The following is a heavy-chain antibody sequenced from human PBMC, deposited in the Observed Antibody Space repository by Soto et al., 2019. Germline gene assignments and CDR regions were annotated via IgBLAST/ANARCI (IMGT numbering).Heavy chain of an antibody. J-gene: IGHJ4*02. Sequence: GALRLSCAASGFTCSDYYMSWIRQAPGKGLEWVSYISSSGSTIYYADSVKGRFTISRDNAKNSLYLQMNSLRAEDTAVYYCARSLGGVEYFDYWGQGTLVTVSS. CDR2: ISSSGSTI. CDR1: GFTCSDYY. CDR3: ARSLGGVEYFDY. V-gene: IGHV3-11*01. D-gene: IGHD2-21*01.